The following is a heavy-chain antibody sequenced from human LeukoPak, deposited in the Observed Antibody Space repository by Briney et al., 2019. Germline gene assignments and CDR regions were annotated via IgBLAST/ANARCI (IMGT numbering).Heavy chain of an antibody. V-gene: IGHV3-48*02. D-gene: IGHD3-10*01. J-gene: IGHJ4*02. CDR3: ARDQYGSGSYYPYQHFDY. Sequence: GGSLRLSCAASGFTFSSYSMNWVRQAPGKGLEWVSYINSTSSTIYYADSVKGRFTISRDNAKNSLYLQMNSLRDEDTAVYYCARDQYGSGSYYPYQHFDYWGQGTLVTVSS. CDR1: GFTFSSYS. CDR2: INSTSSTI.